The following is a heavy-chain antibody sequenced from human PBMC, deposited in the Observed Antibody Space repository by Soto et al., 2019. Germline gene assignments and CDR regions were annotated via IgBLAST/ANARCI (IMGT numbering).Heavy chain of an antibody. CDR2: ISAYNGNT. CDR3: ARDPNSSSWYTHNYYYYYGMDV. CDR1: GYTFTSYG. D-gene: IGHD6-13*01. Sequence: ASVKVSCKASGYTFTSYGISWVRQAPGQGLEWKGWISAYNGNTNYAQKLQGRVTMTTDTSTSTAYMELRSLRSDDTAVYYCARDPNSSSWYTHNYYYYYGMDVWGQGTTVTVSS. V-gene: IGHV1-18*01. J-gene: IGHJ6*02.